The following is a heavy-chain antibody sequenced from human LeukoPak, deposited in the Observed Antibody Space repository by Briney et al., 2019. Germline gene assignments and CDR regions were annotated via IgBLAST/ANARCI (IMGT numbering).Heavy chain of an antibody. V-gene: IGHV4-28*06. CDR3: ARGRRGSYAEIDS. D-gene: IGHD1-26*01. CDR1: GYSISSSNW. CDR2: IYYSGST. Sequence: SETLSLTCAVSGYSISSSNWWGWVRHPPGKALDWIGYIYYSGSTNYNPSLKSRVTMSVDTSKNQFSLKLSSETALDTAVYYCARGRRGSYAEIDSWGQGTLVTVSS. J-gene: IGHJ4*02.